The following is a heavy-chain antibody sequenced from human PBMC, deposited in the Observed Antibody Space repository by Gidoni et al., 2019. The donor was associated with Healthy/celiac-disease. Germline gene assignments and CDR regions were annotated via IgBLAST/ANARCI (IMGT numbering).Heavy chain of an antibody. CDR2: TYYRSKWYN. CDR1: GDSVTSKRAA. Sequence: QVQLQQSGPGLVKPSQTLSLTCAISGDSVTSKRAAWNWIRPSPSRGLAWLGRTYYRSKWYNDYAVSVKSRITIHPDTSKNQFSRQLNSVTPEDTAVYYCARGGSGLLWFGATNWFDPWGQGTLVTVSS. D-gene: IGHD3-10*01. V-gene: IGHV6-1*01. CDR3: ARGGSGLLWFGATNWFDP. J-gene: IGHJ5*02.